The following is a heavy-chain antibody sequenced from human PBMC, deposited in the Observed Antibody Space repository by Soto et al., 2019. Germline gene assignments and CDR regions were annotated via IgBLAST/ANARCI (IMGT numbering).Heavy chain of an antibody. CDR3: AREGYSSSLDV. V-gene: IGHV3-21*01. CDR2: ISSSSRYI. Sequence: GGSLRLSCAASGFTFSDHTINWVRQAPGKGLEWVASISSSSRYIYYADSVKGRFTISRDNAKNSLYLQMNSLRAEDTAVYYCAREGYSSSLDVWGQGTTVTVSS. J-gene: IGHJ6*02. D-gene: IGHD6-13*01. CDR1: GFTFSDHT.